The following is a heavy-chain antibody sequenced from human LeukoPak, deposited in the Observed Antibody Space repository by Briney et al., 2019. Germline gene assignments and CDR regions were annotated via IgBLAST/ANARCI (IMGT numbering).Heavy chain of an antibody. CDR3: ATVDTAMAPENYYYYMDV. CDR1: GGSISSGGYY. CDR2: IYHSGST. D-gene: IGHD5-18*01. J-gene: IGHJ6*03. Sequence: SQTLSLTCTVSGGSISSGGYYWSWIRQPPGKGLEWIGYIYHSGSTYYNPSLKSRVTISVDRSKNQFSLKLSSVTAADTAVYYCATVDTAMAPENYYYYMDVWGKGTTVTVSS. V-gene: IGHV4-30-2*01.